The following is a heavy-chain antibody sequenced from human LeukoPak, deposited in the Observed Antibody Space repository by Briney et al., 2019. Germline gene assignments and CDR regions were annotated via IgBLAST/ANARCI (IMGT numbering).Heavy chain of an antibody. CDR3: ARVGYSYGYYPGFDY. D-gene: IGHD5-18*01. CDR2: ISSSGSTI. CDR1: GFTFSSYE. V-gene: IGHV3-48*03. J-gene: IGHJ4*02. Sequence: GGSLRLSCAASGFTFSSYEMNWVRQAPGKGLEWVSYISSSGSTIYYADSVKGRFTISRDNAKNSLYLQMNSLRAEDTAVYCCARVGYSYGYYPGFDYWGQGTLVTVSS.